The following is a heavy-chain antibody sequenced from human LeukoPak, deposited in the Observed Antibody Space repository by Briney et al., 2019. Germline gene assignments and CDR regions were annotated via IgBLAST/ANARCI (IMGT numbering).Heavy chain of an antibody. D-gene: IGHD4-11*01. CDR2: IYYSGST. Sequence: SETLSLTCTVSGGSISSSTYYWGWIRQAPGKGLEWIGSIYYSGSTYYSPSLKSRVIISVDTSKNQFSLELSSVTAADTAVYYCARMVTTHDAFDIWGQGTMVTVSS. J-gene: IGHJ3*02. V-gene: IGHV4-39*01. CDR3: ARMVTTHDAFDI. CDR1: GGSISSSTYY.